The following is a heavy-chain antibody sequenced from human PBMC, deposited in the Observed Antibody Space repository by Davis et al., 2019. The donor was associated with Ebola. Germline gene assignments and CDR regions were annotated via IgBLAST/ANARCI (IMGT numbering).Heavy chain of an antibody. CDR2: ISDDGSNK. CDR3: AKGDRTTLYYDTGHDY. CDR1: GFTFSSYG. J-gene: IGHJ4*02. D-gene: IGHD3-22*01. V-gene: IGHV3-30*18. Sequence: GGSLRLSCAASGFTFSSYGMHWVRQAPGKGLEWVAVISDDGSNKYYADSVKGRFTISRDNAHNTLFLQMSGLRAEDTAVYYCAKGDRTTLYYDTGHDYWGQGTLVTVSS.